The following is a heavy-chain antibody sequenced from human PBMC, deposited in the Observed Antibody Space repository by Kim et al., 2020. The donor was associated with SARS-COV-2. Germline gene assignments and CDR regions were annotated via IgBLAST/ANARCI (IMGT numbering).Heavy chain of an antibody. CDR3: AQDRYANPEYWYFDL. J-gene: IGHJ2*01. CDR2: ISWNSGSV. D-gene: IGHD5-12*01. CDR1: GFTFDDYA. V-gene: IGHV3-9*01. Sequence: GGSLRLSCAASGFTFDDYAMHWVRQAPGKGLEWVSGISWNSGSVGYADSVKGRFTISRDNAKNSLYLQMNSLRAEDTALYHCAQDRYANPEYWYFDLWGRGTLVTVSS.